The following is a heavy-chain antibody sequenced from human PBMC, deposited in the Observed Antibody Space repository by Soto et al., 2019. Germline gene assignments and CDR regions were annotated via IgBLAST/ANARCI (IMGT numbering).Heavy chain of an antibody. CDR1: GYTFTSYD. CDR2: MNPNSGNT. D-gene: IGHD6-19*01. Sequence: GASVKVSCKASGYTFTSYDINWVRQATGQGLEWMGWMNPNSGNTGYAQKFQGRVTMTRNTSISTAYMEMSSLRSDDTAVYYFARDGEYSSGFTTPPVWGQGTMVTVSS. CDR3: ARDGEYSSGFTTPPV. J-gene: IGHJ3*01. V-gene: IGHV1-8*01.